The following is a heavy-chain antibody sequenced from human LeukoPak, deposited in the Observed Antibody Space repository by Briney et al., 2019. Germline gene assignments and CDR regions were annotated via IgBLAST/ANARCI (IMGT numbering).Heavy chain of an antibody. V-gene: IGHV4-59*01. J-gene: IGHJ4*02. CDR1: GGSISNYY. D-gene: IGHD3-22*01. Sequence: SETLSLTCTVSGGSISNYYWSWIRQPPGKGLEWIGYIYSSGSTNYNPSLKSRVTTSLDTSKNQLSLKLSSVTAADTAVYYCARGIYYDSSVYYPLIDYWGQGTLVTVSS. CDR2: IYSSGST. CDR3: ARGIYYDSSVYYPLIDY.